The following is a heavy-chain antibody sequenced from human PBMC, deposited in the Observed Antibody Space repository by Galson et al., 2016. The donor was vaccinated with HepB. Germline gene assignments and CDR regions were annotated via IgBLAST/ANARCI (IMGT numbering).Heavy chain of an antibody. Sequence: SLRLSCAASGFTFSSYSMNWVRQAPGKGLEWVSSISSSSSYIYYADSVEGRFTISRDNAKNSLYLQMNSLRAEDTAVYYCARDPTPFYYGMDVWGQGTTVTVSS. CDR2: ISSSSSYI. J-gene: IGHJ6*02. V-gene: IGHV3-21*01. CDR1: GFTFSSYS. CDR3: ARDPTPFYYGMDV.